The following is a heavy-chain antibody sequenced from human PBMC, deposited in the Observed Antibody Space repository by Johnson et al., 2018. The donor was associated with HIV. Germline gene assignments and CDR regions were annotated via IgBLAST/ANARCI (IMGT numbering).Heavy chain of an antibody. CDR2: ISGSGGST. CDR1: GFTFTNYA. CDR3: AKGGISAFDI. J-gene: IGHJ3*02. V-gene: IGHV3-23*01. D-gene: IGHD2-15*01. Sequence: VQLLESGGGLVQPGGSLRLSCAASGFTFTNYAMSWVRQAPGKGLEWVSAISGSGGSTSYADSVKGRFTISRDNSKNTLNLQMNTLRAEDTAIYHCAKGGISAFDILGQGTMVTVSS.